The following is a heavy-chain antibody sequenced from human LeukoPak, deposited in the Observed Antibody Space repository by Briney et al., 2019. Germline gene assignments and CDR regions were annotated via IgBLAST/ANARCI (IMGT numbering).Heavy chain of an antibody. Sequence: GGSLRLSCAASGFTFSGYWMHWARHSPGKGLVWVSCINGDGSDTRYADSVKGRFTISRDNAKNTLYLQMNSLRVEDTAVYYCARDPRNKGYDPWGQGTLVTVSS. CDR2: INGDGSDT. V-gene: IGHV3-74*01. CDR1: GFTFSGYW. CDR3: ARDPRNKGYDP. D-gene: IGHD1/OR15-1a*01. J-gene: IGHJ5*02.